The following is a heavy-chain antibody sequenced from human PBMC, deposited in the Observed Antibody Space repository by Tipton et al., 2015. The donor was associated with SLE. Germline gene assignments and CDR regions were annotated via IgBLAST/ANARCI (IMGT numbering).Heavy chain of an antibody. Sequence: SLRLSCAASGFTFSSYEMNWVRQAPGKGLEWVSYISSSGTTIYYADSVKGRFTISRDNAKNSLYLQMNSLRAEDTAVYYCARDHTYYDFWSGSGPGNDSWGQGTLVTVCS. V-gene: IGHV3-48*03. CDR1: GFTFSSYE. D-gene: IGHD3-3*01. J-gene: IGHJ4*02. CDR2: ISSSGTTI. CDR3: ARDHTYYDFWSGSGPGNDS.